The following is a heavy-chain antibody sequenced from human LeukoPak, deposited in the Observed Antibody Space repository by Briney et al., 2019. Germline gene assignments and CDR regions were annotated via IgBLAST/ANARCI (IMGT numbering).Heavy chain of an antibody. D-gene: IGHD6-13*01. J-gene: IGHJ6*03. V-gene: IGHV1-18*01. CDR2: ISAYNGNT. CDR1: GYTFTSYG. CDR3: ARTHDSSWYPGYYYYYMDV. Sequence: ASVKVSCKASGYTFTSYGISWVRQAPGQGLEWMRWISAYNGNTNYAQKLQGRVTMTTDTSTSTAYMELRSLRSDDTAVYYCARTHDSSWYPGYYYYYMDVWGKGTTVTVSS.